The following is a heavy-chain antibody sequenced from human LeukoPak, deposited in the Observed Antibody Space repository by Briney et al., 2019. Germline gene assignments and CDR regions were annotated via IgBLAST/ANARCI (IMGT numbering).Heavy chain of an antibody. J-gene: IGHJ4*02. CDR1: GFTFSSYG. V-gene: IGHV3-30*02. Sequence: GGSLRLSCAASGFTFSSYGMHWVRQAPGKGLEWVAFIRYDGSNKYYADSVKGRFTISRDSSKNTLSLQMDSLRAEDTAVYYCAKIPREYCSGGSCYGDYWGQGTLVSVSS. CDR2: IRYDGSNK. CDR3: AKIPREYCSGGSCYGDY. D-gene: IGHD2-15*01.